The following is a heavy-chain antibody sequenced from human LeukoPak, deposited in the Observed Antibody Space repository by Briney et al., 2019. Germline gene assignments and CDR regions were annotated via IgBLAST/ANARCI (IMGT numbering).Heavy chain of an antibody. CDR3: ARVHGGYPFDH. V-gene: IGHV4-34*01. Sequence: PSETLSLTCAVYGGSFSGYYWSWIRQPPGKGLEWIGEINHSGSTNYNPSLKSRVTISVDTSKNQFSPKLSSVTAADTAVYYCARVHGGYPFDHWGQGTLVTVSS. CDR2: INHSGST. J-gene: IGHJ4*02. CDR1: GGSFSGYY. D-gene: IGHD2-15*01.